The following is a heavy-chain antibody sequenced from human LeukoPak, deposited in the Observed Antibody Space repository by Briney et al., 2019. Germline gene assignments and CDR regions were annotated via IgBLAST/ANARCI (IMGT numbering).Heavy chain of an antibody. V-gene: IGHV4-30-4*01. D-gene: IGHD3-10*01. CDR2: IYYSGST. Sequence: SETLSLTCTVSGGSISSGDYYWSWIRQPPGKGLEWIGYIYYSGSTYYNPSLKSRVTISVDTSKNQFSLKLSSVTAADTAVYYCARVPDYYGSGRGAFDIWGQGTMVTVSS. J-gene: IGHJ3*02. CDR1: GGSISSGDYY. CDR3: ARVPDYYGSGRGAFDI.